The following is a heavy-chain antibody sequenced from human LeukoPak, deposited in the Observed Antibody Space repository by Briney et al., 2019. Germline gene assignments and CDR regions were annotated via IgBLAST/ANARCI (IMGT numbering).Heavy chain of an antibody. Sequence: PSETLSLTCTVSGGSISSDSYYWAWIRQPPGKGLEWIASIYYSGSTYYNPSLKSRVTISVDTSKNQFSLKLSSVTAADTAVYYCARDHYYDSNGSVGAFDIWGQGTMVTVSS. CDR3: ARDHYYDSNGSVGAFDI. J-gene: IGHJ3*02. V-gene: IGHV4-39*07. CDR2: IYYSGST. D-gene: IGHD3-22*01. CDR1: GGSISSDSYY.